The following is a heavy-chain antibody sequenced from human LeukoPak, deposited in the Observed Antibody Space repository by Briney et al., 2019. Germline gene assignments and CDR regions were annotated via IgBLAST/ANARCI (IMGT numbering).Heavy chain of an antibody. CDR1: GCSSRSYY. D-gene: IGHD2-2*01. CDR2: IYYSGST. Sequence: SETLSLTCTVSGCSSRSYYWSWIRQPPGKGLEWIGYIYYSGSTNYNPSLKSRVTISVDTSKNQFSLKLSSVTAADTAVYYCAVGVPAAILGYWGQGTLVTVSS. CDR3: AVGVPAAILGY. J-gene: IGHJ4*02. V-gene: IGHV4-59*01.